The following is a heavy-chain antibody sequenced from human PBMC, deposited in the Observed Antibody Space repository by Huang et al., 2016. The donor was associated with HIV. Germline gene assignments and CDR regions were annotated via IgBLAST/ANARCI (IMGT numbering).Heavy chain of an antibody. CDR2: CGGNRGDI. CDR1: GFAFSQYA. J-gene: IGHJ4*02. D-gene: IGHD2-8*01. CDR3: VIMDDYFDY. Sequence: VQLVESGGGLVQPGWSLCLSCAASGFAFSQYAVHWVRQSPGKGLDGVSGCGGNRGDIAYAASVRGRFVISRDNAKKSLYLKMNGLRLEDTALYFCVIMDDYFDYWGQGVLVGVSS. V-gene: IGHV3-9*01.